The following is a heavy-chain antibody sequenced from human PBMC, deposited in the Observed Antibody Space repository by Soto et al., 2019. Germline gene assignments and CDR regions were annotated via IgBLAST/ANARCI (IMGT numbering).Heavy chain of an antibody. CDR2: ISAYNGNT. CDR1: GYTFTSYG. V-gene: IGHV1-18*04. J-gene: IGHJ4*02. CDR3: ARDMNGYCSSTSCSYLSDY. D-gene: IGHD2-2*01. Sequence: ASVKVSCKASGYTFTSYGISWVRQAPGQGLEWMGWISAYNGNTNYAQKLQGRVTMTTDTSTSTAYMELRSLRSDDTAGYYCARDMNGYCSSTSCSYLSDYWGQGTLVTVSS.